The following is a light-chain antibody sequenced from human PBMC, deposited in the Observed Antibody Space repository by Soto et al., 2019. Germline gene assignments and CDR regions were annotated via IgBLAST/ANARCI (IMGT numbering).Light chain of an antibody. V-gene: IGKV3-15*01. J-gene: IGKJ2*01. CDR2: GAS. CDR1: QSISNN. CDR3: QQYKSWPYT. Sequence: IVMTHSPATLSASPGPRATLSCRASQSISNNLAWYQQKPGQAPRLLMYGASTRATGIPARFSGSGSGTEFTLTITGLQSEDFAVYYCQQYKSWPYTFGQGTKVDIK.